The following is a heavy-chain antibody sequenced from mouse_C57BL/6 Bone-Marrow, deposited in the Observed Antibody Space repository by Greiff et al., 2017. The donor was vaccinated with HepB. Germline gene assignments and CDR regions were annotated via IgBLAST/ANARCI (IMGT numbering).Heavy chain of an antibody. CDR1: GYTFTSYW. V-gene: IGHV1-52*01. CDR2: IDPSDSET. CDR3: AREVWLDYFDY. J-gene: IGHJ2*01. Sequence: QVQLQQPGAELVRPGSSVKLSCKASGYTFTSYWMHWVKQRPIQGLEWIGNIDPSDSETHYNQKFKDKATLTVDKSSSTAYMQLSSLTSEDSAVYYCAREVWLDYFDYWGQGTTLTVSS. D-gene: IGHD2-2*01.